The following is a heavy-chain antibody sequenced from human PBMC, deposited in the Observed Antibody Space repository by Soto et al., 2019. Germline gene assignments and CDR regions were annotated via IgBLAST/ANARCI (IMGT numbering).Heavy chain of an antibody. V-gene: IGHV1-69*06. CDR3: ARDSYYDILTGYSRNAFDV. CDR2: IIPIFGTA. CDR1: GGTFSSYA. D-gene: IGHD3-9*01. Sequence: QVQLVQSGAEVKKPGSSVKVSCKASGGTFSSYAISWVRQAPGQGLEWMGGIIPIFGTANYAQKFQGRVTITADKSTSTAYMELSRLRSDDTAVYYCARDSYYDILTGYSRNAFDVWGQGTVVTVSS. J-gene: IGHJ3*01.